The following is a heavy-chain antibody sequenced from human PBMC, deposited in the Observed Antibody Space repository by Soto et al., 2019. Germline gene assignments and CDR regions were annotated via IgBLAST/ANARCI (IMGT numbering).Heavy chain of an antibody. J-gene: IGHJ4*02. CDR2: VKEDGSEL. V-gene: IGHV3-7*01. CDR3: ARDIGFDYVN. Sequence: PGGSLRLSCAVSGFNVMSYWMSWVRQAPGKGLEWVASVKEDGSELYYLHSVRGRFSISRDSAGNALHLTMNYLSAEGTGVYFCARDIGFDYVNWGQGIPVTVSS. D-gene: IGHD3-16*01. CDR1: GFNVMSYW.